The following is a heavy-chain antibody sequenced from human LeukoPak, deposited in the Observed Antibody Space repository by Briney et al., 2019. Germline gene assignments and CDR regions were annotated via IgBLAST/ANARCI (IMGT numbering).Heavy chain of an antibody. J-gene: IGHJ4*02. V-gene: IGHV1-69*05. CDR1: GDSFSNHA. Sequence: SVKVSFMTSGDSFSNHALNWLRQAPGQGLEWMGGIIPVFASPNYAQNFQERDTITTDLSTNTDYMQLNSLRSDDTTVYYCATDVSGSYWGQFDYWGQGTLVTVSS. CDR3: ATDVSGSYWGQFDY. D-gene: IGHD1-26*01. CDR2: IIPVFASP.